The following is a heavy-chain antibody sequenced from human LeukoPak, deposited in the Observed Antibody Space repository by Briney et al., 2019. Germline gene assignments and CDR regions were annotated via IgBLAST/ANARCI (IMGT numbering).Heavy chain of an antibody. D-gene: IGHD3-10*01. CDR3: ASSGSYSH. CDR2: ISSSSSTI. CDR1: GFTFSSYS. J-gene: IGHJ4*02. V-gene: IGHV3-48*04. Sequence: GGSLRLSCAASGFTFSSYSMNWVRQAPGKGLEWVSYISSSSSTIYYADSVKGRFTISRDNAKNSLYLQMNSLRAEDTALYYCASSGSYSHWGQGTLVTVSS.